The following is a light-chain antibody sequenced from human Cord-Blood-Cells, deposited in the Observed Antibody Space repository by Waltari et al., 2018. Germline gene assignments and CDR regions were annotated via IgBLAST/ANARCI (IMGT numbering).Light chain of an antibody. Sequence: QSVLTQPPSVSGAPGQRVPISCTGSSSNIGAGYDVHSYQQLPGTAPKLLIYGNSNRPSGVPVRFSGSKSGTSASLAITGLQAEDEADYYCQSYDSSLSGSVFGGGTKLTVL. V-gene: IGLV1-40*01. CDR1: SSNIGAGYD. CDR2: GNS. CDR3: QSYDSSLSGSV. J-gene: IGLJ3*02.